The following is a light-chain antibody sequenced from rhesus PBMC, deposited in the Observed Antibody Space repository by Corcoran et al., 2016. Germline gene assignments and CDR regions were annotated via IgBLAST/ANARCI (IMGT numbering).Light chain of an antibody. J-gene: IGKJ4*01. Sequence: DIQMTQSPSSLSASVGDTVTITCRTSQDINTYLVWYQQKPGKAPKPLIYYASNLESGVPSRFSGSGSGTDFTLTISNLQPEDFATYYCQQYSSRPPTFGGGTKVEIK. CDR3: QQYSSRPPT. V-gene: IGKV1S14*01. CDR1: QDINTY. CDR2: YAS.